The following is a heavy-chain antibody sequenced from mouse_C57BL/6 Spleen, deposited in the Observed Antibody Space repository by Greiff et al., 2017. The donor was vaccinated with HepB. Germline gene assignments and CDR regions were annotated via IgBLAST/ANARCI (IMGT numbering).Heavy chain of an antibody. D-gene: IGHD1-1*01. Sequence: VQLQQSGPELVKPGASVKISCKASGYSFTGYYMNWVKQSPEKSLEWIGEINPSTGGTTYNQKFKAKATLTVDKSSSTAYMQLKSLTSEDSAVYDGARGDYGSSPMDYWGQGTSVTVSS. CDR2: INPSTGGT. V-gene: IGHV1-42*01. CDR1: GYSFTGYY. CDR3: ARGDYGSSPMDY. J-gene: IGHJ4*01.